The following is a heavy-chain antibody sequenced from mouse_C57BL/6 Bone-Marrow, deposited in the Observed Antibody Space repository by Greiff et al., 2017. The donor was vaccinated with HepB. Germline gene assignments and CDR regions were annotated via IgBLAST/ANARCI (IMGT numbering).Heavy chain of an antibody. CDR3: AREGRYFDV. CDR2: IHPNSGST. Sequence: VQLQQPGAELVKPGASVKLSCKASGYTFTSYWMHWVKQRPGQGLEWIGMIHPNSGSTNYNEKCKSKATLTVDKSSSTAYMQLSSLTSEDSAVYYCAREGRYFDVWGTGTTVTVSS. J-gene: IGHJ1*03. CDR1: GYTFTSYW. V-gene: IGHV1-64*01.